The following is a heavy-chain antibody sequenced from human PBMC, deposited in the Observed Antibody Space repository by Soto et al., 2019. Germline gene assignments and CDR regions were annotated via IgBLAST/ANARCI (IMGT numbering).Heavy chain of an antibody. CDR1: GGSLRRNA. CDR2: IIPLFSRT. D-gene: IGHD2-2*01. CDR3: ARSSTSSGSDYYGVDV. Sequence: GASVKVSCKASGGSLRRNAISWLRQAPGQGLEWMGGIIPLFSRTNYAQRFQDRVTVTADESTTTVYMELSSLRSDDTAVYYCARSSTSSGSDYYGVDVWGQGTTVTVSS. V-gene: IGHV1-69*13. J-gene: IGHJ6*02.